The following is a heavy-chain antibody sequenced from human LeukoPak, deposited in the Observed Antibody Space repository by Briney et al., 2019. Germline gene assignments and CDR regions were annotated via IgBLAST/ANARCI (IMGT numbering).Heavy chain of an antibody. CDR1: GYTFTGYY. Sequence: SVKVSCKASGYTFTGYYIHWVRQAPGQGLEWMGRIIPILGIANYAQKFQGRVTITADKSTSTAYMELSSLRSEDTAVYYCARGSGSGSPYYYYGMDVWGQGTTVTVSS. V-gene: IGHV1-69*04. D-gene: IGHD3-3*01. J-gene: IGHJ6*02. CDR2: IIPILGIA. CDR3: ARGSGSGSPYYYYGMDV.